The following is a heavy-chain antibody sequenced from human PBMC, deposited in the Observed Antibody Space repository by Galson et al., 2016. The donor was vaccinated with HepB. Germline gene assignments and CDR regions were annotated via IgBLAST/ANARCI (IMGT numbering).Heavy chain of an antibody. CDR1: GFTFSSYS. V-gene: IGHV3-48*02. CDR3: ARDKSFYYYGMDV. Sequence: SLRLSCAASGFTFSSYSMNWVRQAPGKGLEWVSYISSSSTIYYADSVKGRFTISRDNAKNSLYLQMNSLRDEDTAVYYCARDKSFYYYGMDVWGQGTTVTVSS. CDR2: ISSSSTI. J-gene: IGHJ6*02.